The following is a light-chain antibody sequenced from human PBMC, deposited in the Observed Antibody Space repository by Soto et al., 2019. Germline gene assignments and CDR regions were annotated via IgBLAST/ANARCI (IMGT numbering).Light chain of an antibody. CDR2: DAS. J-gene: IGKJ5*01. CDR1: QSVDIN. CDR3: QQRNNWPPIT. V-gene: IGKV3-11*01. Sequence: EIVLTQSPATLSVSPGDRVTLSCRASQSVDINLAWYQQKPGQAPRLLIYDASNRATGVPARFSGSGSGTDFTLTISSLEPEDFALYYCQQRNNWPPITFGQGTRLEIK.